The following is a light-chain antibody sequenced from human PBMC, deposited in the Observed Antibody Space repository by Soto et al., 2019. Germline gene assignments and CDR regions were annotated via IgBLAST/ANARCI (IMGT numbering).Light chain of an antibody. V-gene: IGLV2-14*01. Sequence: QSVLTQPASVSGSPGQSIAISCTGSSSDIGIYKYVSWYQQHPGKVPKLIIYEVTNRPSGVSNRFSGSKSGNTASLTISGLQAEDEADYYCSSYTTSSTRVFGPRTKLTVL. CDR1: SSDIGIYKY. CDR2: EVT. J-gene: IGLJ1*01. CDR3: SSYTTSSTRV.